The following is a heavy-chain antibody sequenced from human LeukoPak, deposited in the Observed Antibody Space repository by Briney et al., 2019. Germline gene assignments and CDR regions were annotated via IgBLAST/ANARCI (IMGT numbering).Heavy chain of an antibody. Sequence: GGSLRLSCAASGCIFSSYWMHWVRQARGKGLVWVSRINSDGSNTRYVDSVKGRFTISRDNAENTLYLQMNSLRAGDTAVYYCTREVGTLDYWGKGTLVTVSS. CDR2: INSDGSNT. CDR1: GCIFSSYW. CDR3: TREVGTLDY. J-gene: IGHJ4*02. D-gene: IGHD5-12*01. V-gene: IGHV3-74*01.